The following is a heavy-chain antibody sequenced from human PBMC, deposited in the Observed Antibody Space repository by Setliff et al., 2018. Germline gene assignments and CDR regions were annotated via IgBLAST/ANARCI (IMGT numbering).Heavy chain of an antibody. J-gene: IGHJ4*02. CDR2: ISSSSGLI. V-gene: IGHV3-48*01. D-gene: IGHD6-19*01. CDR3: ARSAVAVPGQFYFDN. Sequence: QPGGSLRLSCVASGFTFSTYAMNWLRQAPGKGLEWVSYISSSSGLIYYADSVKGRFTISRDEAKNSLYLQMNSLRTEDTAVYYCARSAVAVPGQFYFDNWGQGTQVTVSS. CDR1: GFTFSTYA.